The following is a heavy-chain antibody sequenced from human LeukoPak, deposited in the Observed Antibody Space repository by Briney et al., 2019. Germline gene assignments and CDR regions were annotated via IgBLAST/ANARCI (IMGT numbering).Heavy chain of an antibody. V-gene: IGHV1-2*02. CDR2: IKPSSGGT. CDR1: GYTFTGYY. CDR3: ARGGDYGDYAPYY. J-gene: IGHJ4*02. Sequence: ASVKVSCKASGYTFTGYYMHWVRQAPGQGLEWMGWIKPSSGGTNYAQKFQGRVTMTRDTSISTAYMELSRLRSDDTAVYYCARGGDYGDYAPYYWGQGTLVTVSS. D-gene: IGHD4-17*01.